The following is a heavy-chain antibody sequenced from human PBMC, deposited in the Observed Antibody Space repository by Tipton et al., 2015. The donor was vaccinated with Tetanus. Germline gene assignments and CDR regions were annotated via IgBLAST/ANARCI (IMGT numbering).Heavy chain of an antibody. V-gene: IGHV3-23*01. CDR2: ISGTGGTT. CDR3: ARDRSGPVVGPTGWADGLDF. D-gene: IGHD1-26*01. J-gene: IGHJ3*01. Sequence: SLRLSCVASGFPSTLSFSRYAMSWVRQAPGKGLEWVSLISGTGGTTYFADSVQGRFNISRDNSNNTLFLQMNSLRADDTALYLWARDRSGPVVGPTGWADGLDFWGQGAMVTVSS. CDR1: GFPSTLSFSRYA.